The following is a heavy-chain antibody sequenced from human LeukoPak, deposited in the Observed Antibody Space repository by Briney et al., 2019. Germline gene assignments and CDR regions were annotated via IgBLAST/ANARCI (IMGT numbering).Heavy chain of an antibody. J-gene: IGHJ4*02. D-gene: IGHD5-24*01. CDR3: ARTSREMTTSTGYFDY. CDR1: GGTFSSYA. Sequence: ASVKVSCKASGGTFSSYAISWVRQAPGQGLEWMGGITPIFGTANYAQKFQGRVTITADESTSTAYMGLSSLRSEDTAVYYCARTSREMTTSTGYFDYWGQGTLVTVSS. V-gene: IGHV1-69*13. CDR2: ITPIFGTA.